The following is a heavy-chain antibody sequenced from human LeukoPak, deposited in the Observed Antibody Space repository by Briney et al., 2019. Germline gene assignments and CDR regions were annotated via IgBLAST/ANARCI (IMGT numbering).Heavy chain of an antibody. V-gene: IGHV3-23*01. D-gene: IGHD6-19*01. CDR3: ARGTLAGYFLGY. CDR1: GFTFNTYA. J-gene: IGHJ4*02. Sequence: GGSLRLSCAASGFTFNTYAMSWVPQAPGKGLEWVSSISYSGDSTDYADSVKGRLIISRDNSKNTLGLQMNSLRAEDTAIYYCARGTLAGYFLGYWGRGTLVTVSS. CDR2: ISYSGDST.